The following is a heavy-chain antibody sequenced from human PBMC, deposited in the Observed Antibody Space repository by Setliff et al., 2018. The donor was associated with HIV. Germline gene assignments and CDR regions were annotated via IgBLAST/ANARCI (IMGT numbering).Heavy chain of an antibody. D-gene: IGHD5-12*01. CDR2: IRFDGNRE. CDR1: GFIFSDYA. CDR3: TKERGDGYGYYFHY. Sequence: RLSCAASGFIFSDYAMHWVRQAPGKGLEWVAHIRFDGNREYYADSVKGRFTISRDNSKNTVYLEMNSLRAGDTAVYYCTKERGDGYGYYFHYWGQGTLVTVSS. V-gene: IGHV3-30*02. J-gene: IGHJ4*02.